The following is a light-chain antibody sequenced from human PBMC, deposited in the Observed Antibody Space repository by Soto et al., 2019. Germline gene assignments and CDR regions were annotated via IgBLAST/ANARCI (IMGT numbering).Light chain of an antibody. V-gene: IGLV1-44*01. CDR3: AAWDDSLNGRV. J-gene: IGLJ3*02. Sequence: QSVLTQPPSASGTPGQRVTISCSGSSSNIGSNTVNWYQQLPGTAPTLLIYSNNQRPSGVPDRFSGSKSGTSASLAISGLQYEDEADYYCAAWDDSLNGRVFGGGTKVTVL. CDR2: SNN. CDR1: SSNIGSNT.